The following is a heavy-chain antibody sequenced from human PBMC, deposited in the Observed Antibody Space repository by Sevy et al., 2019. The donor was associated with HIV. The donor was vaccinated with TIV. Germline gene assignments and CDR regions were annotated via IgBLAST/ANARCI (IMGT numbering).Heavy chain of an antibody. CDR1: GFTFSDAW. CDR2: IKSKTDGGTA. Sequence: GGFLRLSCAASGFTFSDAWMSWVRQAPGKGLEWVGRIKSKTDGGTADYAAPVKGRFSISRDDSKNTLFLQMNSLKTVDTAFYYCTTEKYCGGGRCYFGLYWGQGTLVTVSS. D-gene: IGHD2-15*01. V-gene: IGHV3-15*01. J-gene: IGHJ4*02. CDR3: TTEKYCGGGRCYFGLY.